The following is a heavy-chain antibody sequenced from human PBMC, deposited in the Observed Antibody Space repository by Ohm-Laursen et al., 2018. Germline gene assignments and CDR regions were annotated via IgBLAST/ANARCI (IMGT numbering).Heavy chain of an antibody. V-gene: IGHV3-48*01. CDR1: GFTFDDYA. CDR2: ISSTSTTI. J-gene: IGHJ2*01. Sequence: SLRLSCSAPGFTFDDYAMNWVRQAPGKGLEWVSYISSTSTTIHYADSAKGRFTISRDNSKNTLYLQMNSLRAEDTAVYYCAKDQVRAGNWYFDLWGRGTLVTVSS. D-gene: IGHD1-14*01. CDR3: AKDQVRAGNWYFDL.